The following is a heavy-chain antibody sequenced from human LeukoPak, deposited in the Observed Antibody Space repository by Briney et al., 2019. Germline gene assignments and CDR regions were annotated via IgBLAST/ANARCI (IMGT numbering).Heavy chain of an antibody. CDR1: VGSISSGGDS. CDR3: ARESGYSGYDYFDY. D-gene: IGHD5-12*01. Sequence: SETLSLTCAVSVGSISSGGDSWSWIRRPPGKGLEWIGYIYHSGSTYYNPSLKSRATISVDRSNNQFPLKLSYVPAADTAVYYCARESGYSGYDYFDYWGQGTLVTVSS. J-gene: IGHJ4*02. V-gene: IGHV4-30-2*01. CDR2: IYHSGST.